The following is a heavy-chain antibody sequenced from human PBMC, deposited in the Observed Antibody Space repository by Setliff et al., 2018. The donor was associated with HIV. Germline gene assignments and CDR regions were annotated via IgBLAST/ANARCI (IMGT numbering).Heavy chain of an antibody. J-gene: IGHJ6*03. Sequence: SETLSLTCTVSGGSISNNNYYWGWIRQPPGKGLEWIGSIYYSGSTYYNPSLKSRVTISVDTSKNQFSLKLSSAAAADTAVYYCACGAAAGTDYYYYYYMDVWGKGTTVTVSS. CDR2: IYYSGST. CDR3: ACGAAAGTDYYYYYYMDV. V-gene: IGHV4-39*01. D-gene: IGHD6-13*01. CDR1: GGSISNNNYY.